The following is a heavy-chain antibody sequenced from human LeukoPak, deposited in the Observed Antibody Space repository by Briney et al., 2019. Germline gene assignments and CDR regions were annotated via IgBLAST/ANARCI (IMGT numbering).Heavy chain of an antibody. V-gene: IGHV3-74*01. CDR1: GFTFSRHW. Sequence: GGSLRLSCAASGFTFSRHWMHWVRQAPGKGLVWISRINSDASDTNYADFVKGRFTISGDNAKNTVYLQINSLRDEDTAVYYCARICSSTDCLIPDWGQGTLVTVSS. J-gene: IGHJ4*02. CDR3: ARICSSTDCLIPD. D-gene: IGHD2-2*01. CDR2: INSDASDT.